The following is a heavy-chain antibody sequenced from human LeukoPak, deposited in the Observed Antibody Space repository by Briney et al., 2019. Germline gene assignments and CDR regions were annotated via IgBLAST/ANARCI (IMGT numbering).Heavy chain of an antibody. Sequence: SETLSLTCAVYGGSFSGYSWSWIRQPPGKGLEWIGEINHSGSTNYNPSLKSRVTISVDTSKNQFSLKLSSVTAADTAVYYCARGPGGYGHYGMDVWGQGTTVTVSS. CDR2: INHSGST. CDR3: ARGPGGYGHYGMDV. V-gene: IGHV4-34*01. CDR1: GGSFSGYS. D-gene: IGHD5-12*01. J-gene: IGHJ6*02.